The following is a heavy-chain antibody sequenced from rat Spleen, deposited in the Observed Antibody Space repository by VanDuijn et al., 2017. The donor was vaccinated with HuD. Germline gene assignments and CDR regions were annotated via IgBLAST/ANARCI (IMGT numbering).Heavy chain of an antibody. V-gene: IGHV5-25*01. D-gene: IGHD1-5*01. J-gene: IGHJ2*01. CDR2: ITSGGSNT. CDR1: GFTFSSFA. Sequence: EVQLVESGGGLVQPGRSLKLSCVASGFTFSSFAMAWVRQAPKKGLEWVATITSGGSNTYYLDSVKGRFTISRDNAESTLYLQMDSLRSEDTATYYCARRSDRYNYYFDYWGQGVMVTVSS. CDR3: ARRSDRYNYYFDY.